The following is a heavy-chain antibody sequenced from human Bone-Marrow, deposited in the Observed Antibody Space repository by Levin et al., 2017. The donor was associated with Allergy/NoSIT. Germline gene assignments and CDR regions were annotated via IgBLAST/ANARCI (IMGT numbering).Heavy chain of an antibody. CDR2: ISAYSGKR. CDR1: GYTFSSYS. J-gene: IGHJ4*02. V-gene: IGHV1-18*01. CDR3: ARVISSRIYPLQVDY. D-gene: IGHD6-13*01. Sequence: ASVKVSCKASGYTFSSYSIGWVRQAPGQGLEWMGWISAYSGKRHFAQKFPGRVTMTSERSTMTAYMELKSLQSDDTAVYYCARVISSRIYPLQVDYWGQGTLVTVSS.